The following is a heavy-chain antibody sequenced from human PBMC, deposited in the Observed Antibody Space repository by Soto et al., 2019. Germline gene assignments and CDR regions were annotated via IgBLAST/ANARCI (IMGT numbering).Heavy chain of an antibody. J-gene: IGHJ4*02. CDR3: TRGGAARPDY. V-gene: IGHV3-23*01. Sequence: EVQLLESGGDLVQPGGSLRLSCSASGFTFSDYAVSWVRQAPGKGLEWVSSVSDSGGSTNYADSVKGRFTISRDNSRNTLYLQMNSLRDEDTAVYYCTRGGAARPDYWGQGTLVTVSS. D-gene: IGHD6-6*01. CDR2: VSDSGGST. CDR1: GFTFSDYA.